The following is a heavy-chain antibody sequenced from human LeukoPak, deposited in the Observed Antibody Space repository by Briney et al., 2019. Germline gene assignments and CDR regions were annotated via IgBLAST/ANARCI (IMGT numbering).Heavy chain of an antibody. V-gene: IGHV3-7*01. Sequence: GGSLRLSCAASGFTFSSYWMSWVRQAPGKGLEWVANIKQDGSEKYYVDSVKGRFTISRDNAKNSLYLQMNSLRAEGTAVYYCASSAQDDAFDIWGQGTMVTVSS. J-gene: IGHJ3*02. CDR2: IKQDGSEK. CDR1: GFTFSSYW. CDR3: ASSAQDDAFDI.